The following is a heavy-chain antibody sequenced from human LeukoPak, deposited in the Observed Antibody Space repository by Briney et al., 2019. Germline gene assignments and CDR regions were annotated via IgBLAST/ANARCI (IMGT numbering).Heavy chain of an antibody. J-gene: IGHJ4*02. V-gene: IGHV1-69*04. CDR1: GGTFSSYA. CDR2: IIPILGIA. Sequence: SVKVSCKASGGTFSSYAISWVRQAPGQGLEWMGRIIPILGIANYAQKFQGRVTITADKSTSTAYMELSSLRSEDTAVYYCARGVRGGASGYWGQGTLVTVSS. D-gene: IGHD3-16*01. CDR3: ARGVRGGASGY.